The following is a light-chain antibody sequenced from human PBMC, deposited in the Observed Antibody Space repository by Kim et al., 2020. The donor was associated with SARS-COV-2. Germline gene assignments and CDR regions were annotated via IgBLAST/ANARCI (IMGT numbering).Light chain of an antibody. Sequence: EIVLTQSPGTLSLSPGERATLSCRASQSVSSSYLAWYQQKPGQAPRLLIYGASSSATGIPDRFSGSGSGTDFTLTISRLEPEDFAVYYWQQYGSSPMYTFGQGTKLEI. V-gene: IGKV3-20*01. CDR2: GAS. J-gene: IGKJ2*01. CDR1: QSVSSSY. CDR3: QQYGSSPMYT.